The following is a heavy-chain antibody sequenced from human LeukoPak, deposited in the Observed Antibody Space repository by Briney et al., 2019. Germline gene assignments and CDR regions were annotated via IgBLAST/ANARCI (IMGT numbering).Heavy chain of an antibody. D-gene: IGHD1-14*01. Sequence: PSETLSLTCTVSGGSISSSSFYWGWIRQPPGKGLEWIGSIYYSGNTYYNPSPKSRVTISVDTSKNQFSLKLSSVTAADTAVYYCARLNQGNRFDYWGQGTLVTVSS. CDR2: IYYSGNT. V-gene: IGHV4-39*01. J-gene: IGHJ4*02. CDR3: ARLNQGNRFDY. CDR1: GGSISSSSFY.